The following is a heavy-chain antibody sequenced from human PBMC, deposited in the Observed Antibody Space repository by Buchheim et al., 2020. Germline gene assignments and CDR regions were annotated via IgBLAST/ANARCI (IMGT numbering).Heavy chain of an antibody. D-gene: IGHD6-13*01. CDR1: GGSITSRIYY. CDR3: ATTPYSSRWPEPDY. CDR2: TSYSGST. J-gene: IGHJ4*02. Sequence: QVQLQESGPGLVKPSETLSLTCTVSGGSITSRIYYWGWFRQPPGKGLEWIGSTSYSGSTSHNPSLQSRVTVSLDTWENQFSLKLTSVTAADTAVYYCATTPYSSRWPEPDYWGQGAL. V-gene: IGHV4-39*01.